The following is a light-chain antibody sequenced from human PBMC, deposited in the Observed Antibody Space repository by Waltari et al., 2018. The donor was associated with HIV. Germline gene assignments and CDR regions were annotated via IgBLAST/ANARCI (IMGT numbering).Light chain of an antibody. V-gene: IGKV1-39*01. Sequence: DIQMTQSQSSLSASVGDRVTITCRASQTISNYLNWYQQKPGKAPKVLIYVASSLQSGVPSRFSGSGSGTDFTLTISSLQPEDFATYYCQQSYSNPRTFGQGTRVEIK. CDR1: QTISNY. CDR3: QQSYSNPRT. J-gene: IGKJ1*01. CDR2: VAS.